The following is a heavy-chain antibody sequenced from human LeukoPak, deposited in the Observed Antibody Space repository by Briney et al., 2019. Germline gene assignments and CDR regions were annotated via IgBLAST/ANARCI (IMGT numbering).Heavy chain of an antibody. CDR3: ARDGGVVPAAKVSYYYGMDV. J-gene: IGHJ6*04. D-gene: IGHD2-2*01. CDR1: GYTFTSYY. Sequence: GASVKVSCKASGYTFTSYYMHWVRQAPGQGLEWMGIINPSGGSTSYAQKFQGRVTMTRDTSTSTVYMELSSLRPEDTAVYYCARDGGVVPAAKVSYYYGMDVWGKGTTVTVSS. CDR2: INPSGGST. V-gene: IGHV1-46*01.